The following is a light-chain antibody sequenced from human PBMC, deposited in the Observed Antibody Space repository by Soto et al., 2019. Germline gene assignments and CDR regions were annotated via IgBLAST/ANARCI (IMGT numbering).Light chain of an antibody. V-gene: IGLV2-14*01. CDR2: EVS. CDR1: SSDVGGYDY. Sequence: QSVLTQPASVSGSPGQSITISCTGTSSDVGGYDYVSWYQQHPGKAPKLMIYEVSYRPSGVSNRFSGSKSVNTASLTISGLQAEAEADYYCSSYTGSSTYVFGTGTKVTVL. J-gene: IGLJ1*01. CDR3: SSYTGSSTYV.